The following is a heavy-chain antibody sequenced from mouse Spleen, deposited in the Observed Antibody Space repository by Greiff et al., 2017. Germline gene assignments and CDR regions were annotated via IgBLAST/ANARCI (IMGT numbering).Heavy chain of an antibody. V-gene: IGHV1-64*01. D-gene: IGHD2-1*01. Sequence: VQLQQPGAELVKPGASVKLSCKASGYTFTSYWMHWVKQTPGQGLEWIGMIHPNSGSTYYNENFKSKATLTVDKSSSKAYKQVSRRRSEESAVYDRAREGDGNYFDYWGQGTTLTVSS. CDR1: GYTFTSYW. CDR2: IHPNSGST. J-gene: IGHJ2*01. CDR3: AREGDGNYFDY.